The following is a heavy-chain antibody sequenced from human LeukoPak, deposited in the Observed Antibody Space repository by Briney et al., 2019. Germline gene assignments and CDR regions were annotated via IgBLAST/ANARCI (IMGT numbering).Heavy chain of an antibody. J-gene: IGHJ4*02. D-gene: IGHD3-10*01. V-gene: IGHV1-69*05. CDR1: GGTFSSYA. Sequence: SVKVSCKASGGTFSSYAISWVRQAPGQGLEWMGRIIPIFGTANYAQKFQGRVTITTDESTSTAYMELSSLRSEDTAVYYCARGYYYGSGSSPWDYWGQGTLVTVSS. CDR2: IIPIFGTA. CDR3: ARGYYYGSGSSPWDY.